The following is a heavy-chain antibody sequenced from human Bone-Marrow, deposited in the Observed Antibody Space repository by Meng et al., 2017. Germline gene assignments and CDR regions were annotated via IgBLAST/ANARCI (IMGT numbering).Heavy chain of an antibody. V-gene: IGHV3-30*03. J-gene: IGHJ6*02. CDR1: GFTFSRFW. CDR3: ARDTSGEDGDYVWWFSPHYYYYGMDV. D-gene: IGHD4-17*01. Sequence: GESLKISCAASGFTFSRFWMHWVRQAPGKGLEWVAVISYDGNNKYYADSVKGRFTISRDNSKNTLYLQMTSLRAEDTAVYYCARDTSGEDGDYVWWFSPHYYYYGMDVWGQGTTVTVSS. CDR2: ISYDGNNK.